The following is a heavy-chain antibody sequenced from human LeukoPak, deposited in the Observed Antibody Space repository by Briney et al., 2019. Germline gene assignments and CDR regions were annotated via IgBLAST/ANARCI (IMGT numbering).Heavy chain of an antibody. J-gene: IGHJ3*02. CDR2: IYHSGSA. V-gene: IGHV4-38-2*02. CDR3: ARDTITTPDVIYAFDI. Sequence: SETLSLTCAVSGYSINSGYYRGWIRQPPGKGLEWIGSIYHSGSAYYNPSLKSRVTISVDTSKNQFSLNLSSVTAADTAVYYCARDTITTPDVIYAFDIWGQGTMVTVSS. CDR1: GYSINSGYY. D-gene: IGHD5-24*01.